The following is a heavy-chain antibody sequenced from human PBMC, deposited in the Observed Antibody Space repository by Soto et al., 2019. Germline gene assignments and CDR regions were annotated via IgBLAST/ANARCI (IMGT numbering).Heavy chain of an antibody. V-gene: IGHV3-30*18. Sequence: QRQLVDSGGGVVQPGRSLRLSCEASGFSFSSYGMHWVRQAPGKGLEWVAVISDDGTFKDYADSVKGRFTISRDNSENTLFLQMNSLGPNDTAVYYCAKDYGPKAPYPYRNTHTDFWGLGTRVTVSS. D-gene: IGHD3-16*02. CDR3: AKDYGPKAPYPYRNTHTDF. J-gene: IGHJ4*02. CDR2: ISDDGTFK. CDR1: GFSFSSYG.